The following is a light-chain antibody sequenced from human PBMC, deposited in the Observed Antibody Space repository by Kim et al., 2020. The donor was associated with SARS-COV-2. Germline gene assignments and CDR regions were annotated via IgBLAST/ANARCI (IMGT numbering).Light chain of an antibody. CDR3: HQANSFPLT. CDR1: QVIGNW. Sequence: VGNRVISTCRASQVIGNWLACDQQKPGKAPKILFSVASTLESGVPSRSSGSGSGTDFTLTITNFQPEDSATYYCHQANSFPLTFGQGTRLEIK. V-gene: IGKV1D-12*01. J-gene: IGKJ5*01. CDR2: VAS.